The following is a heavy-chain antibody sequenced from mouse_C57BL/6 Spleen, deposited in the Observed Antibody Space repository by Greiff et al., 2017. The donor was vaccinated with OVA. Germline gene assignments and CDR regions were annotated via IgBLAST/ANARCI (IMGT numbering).Heavy chain of an antibody. D-gene: IGHD4-1*01. V-gene: IGHV1-62-2*01. CDR3: ARHEANWDVYYFDY. J-gene: IGHJ2*01. CDR1: CYTFTEYS. Sequence: VKLMASGAELVNPGASVTLSCQASCYTFTEYSIPWVLQRSGQGLAWIGWFYPGSGSIKYNEKFKDKATLTAAKSSNTVYMELSRLTSEDSAVYFCARHEANWDVYYFDYWGQGTTLTVSS. CDR2: FYPGSGSI.